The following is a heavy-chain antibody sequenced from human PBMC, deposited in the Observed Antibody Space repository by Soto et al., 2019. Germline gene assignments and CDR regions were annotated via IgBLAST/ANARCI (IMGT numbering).Heavy chain of an antibody. CDR2: ISAYNGNT. CDR3: ARAPTYRGDMAFIDY. J-gene: IGHJ4*02. D-gene: IGHD1-26*01. Sequence: ASVKVSCKASGYTSTSYGISWVRQAPGQGLEWMGWISAYNGNTNYAQKLQGRVTMTTDTSTSTAYMELTSLRSDDTAVFYCARAPTYRGDMAFIDYWGQGTLVTVSS. CDR1: GYTSTSYG. V-gene: IGHV1-18*04.